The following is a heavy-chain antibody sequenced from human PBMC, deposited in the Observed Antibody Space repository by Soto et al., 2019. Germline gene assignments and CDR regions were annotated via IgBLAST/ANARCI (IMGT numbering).Heavy chain of an antibody. J-gene: IGHJ4*02. CDR3: ARQPDDGDYGYYFEY. V-gene: IGHV4-59*01. Sequence: QVQLLESGPGLVNPSQTLSLSCTVSGGSISPYYWSWLRQSPGKGLEWLGYIYYTGTADYNPSLENRVTLSVDTSTNRFSLGLTSVTAADTAVYYCARQPDDGDYGYYFEYWGPGILVTVSS. CDR1: GGSISPYY. D-gene: IGHD4-17*01. CDR2: IYYTGTA.